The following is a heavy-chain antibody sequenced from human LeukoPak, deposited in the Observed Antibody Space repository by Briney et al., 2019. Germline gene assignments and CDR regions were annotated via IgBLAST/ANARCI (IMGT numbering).Heavy chain of an antibody. CDR1: GGSISSYY. D-gene: IGHD3-16*02. CDR3: AGDMITFEGVIVPDDAFDI. CDR2: IYYSGSI. J-gene: IGHJ3*02. V-gene: IGHV4-59*12. Sequence: PSETLSLTCTVSGGSISSYYWSWIRQPPGKGLEWIGYIYYSGSINYNPSLKSRVTISVDTSKNQFSLKLSSVTAADTAVYYCAGDMITFEGVIVPDDAFDIWGQGTMVTVSS.